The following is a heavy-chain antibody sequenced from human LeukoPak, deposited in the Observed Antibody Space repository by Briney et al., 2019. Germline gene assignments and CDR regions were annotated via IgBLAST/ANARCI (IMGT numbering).Heavy chain of an antibody. J-gene: IGHJ6*02. CDR3: ARDTYTSSWYWYGLDV. D-gene: IGHD6-13*01. V-gene: IGHV7-4-1*02. CDR2: INTNTGNP. Sequence: ASVKVSCKASGYTFTSYAMNWVRQAPGQGLEWMGWINTNTGNPMYAQGFTGRFVFSLDTSVSTAYLQISSLKAEDTAVYYCARDTYTSSWYWYGLDVWGRGTTVTVSS. CDR1: GYTFTSYA.